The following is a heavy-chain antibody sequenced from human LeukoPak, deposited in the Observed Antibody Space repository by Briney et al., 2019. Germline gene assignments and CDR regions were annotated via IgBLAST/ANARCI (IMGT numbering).Heavy chain of an antibody. J-gene: IGHJ4*02. CDR1: GYTLTELS. V-gene: IGHV1-24*01. CDR2: FDPEDGET. D-gene: IGHD6-19*01. Sequence: GASVKVSCKVSGYTLTELSMHWVRQAPGKGLEWMGGFDPEDGETIYAQKFQGRVTMTEDTSTDTAYRELSSLRSEDTAVYYCATARYSSGWYLSYYFDYWGQGTLVTVSS. CDR3: ATARYSSGWYLSYYFDY.